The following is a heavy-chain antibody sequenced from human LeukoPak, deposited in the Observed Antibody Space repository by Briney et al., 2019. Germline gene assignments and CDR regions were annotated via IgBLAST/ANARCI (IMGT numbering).Heavy chain of an antibody. J-gene: IGHJ4*02. CDR3: ARARDHIVATNFDY. CDR1: GYTFTGYY. V-gene: IGHV1-2*02. CDR2: INPNSGGT. Sequence: ASVKVSFKASGYTFTGYYMHWVRQAPGQGLEWMGWINPNSGGTNYARKFQGRVTMPRDTSISTAYMELSSLRSDDTAVYYCARARDHIVATNFDYWGQGTLVTVSS. D-gene: IGHD5-12*01.